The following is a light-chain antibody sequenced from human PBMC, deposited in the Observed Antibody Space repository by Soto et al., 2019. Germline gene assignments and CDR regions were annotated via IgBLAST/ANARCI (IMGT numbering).Light chain of an antibody. V-gene: IGLV2-14*01. CDR2: EVS. Sequence: QSALTQPASVSGSPGQSVTISCTGTSSDIGAYKYVSWYQHHPGKSPRLMIYEVSNRPSGVSNRFSASKSGNTASLTIYGIQAEDEADYYCCSYRSTSTLVFGGGTKVTVL. J-gene: IGLJ2*01. CDR1: SSDIGAYKY. CDR3: CSYRSTSTLV.